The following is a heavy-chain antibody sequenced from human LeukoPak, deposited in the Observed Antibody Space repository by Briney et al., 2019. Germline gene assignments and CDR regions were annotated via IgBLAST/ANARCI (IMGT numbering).Heavy chain of an antibody. J-gene: IGHJ4*02. Sequence: RGSLRLSCVGSGFMFNRLALTWVRQTPGKGLEWVSSIGGSGGSTYYADSVKGRFTISRDNSKSTMYLQMNNLRAEDTAIYFCAKDNPFSGYDGRDYWGQGTLVTVSS. V-gene: IGHV3-23*01. CDR3: AKDNPFSGYDGRDY. CDR2: IGGSGGST. CDR1: GFMFNRLA. D-gene: IGHD5-12*01.